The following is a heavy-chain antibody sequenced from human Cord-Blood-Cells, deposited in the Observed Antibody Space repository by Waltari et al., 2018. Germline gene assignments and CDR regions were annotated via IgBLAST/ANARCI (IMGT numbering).Heavy chain of an antibody. CDR2: ISYDGSNN. J-gene: IGHJ4*02. D-gene: IGHD3-9*01. Sequence: QVQLVESGGGVVQPGRSLRLSCAASGFTFSSYAMHWVRQAQGKGLEWVAVISYDGSNNDYADSGKGRFTISRDKSDNTLYLQMSSLRAEDTAVYYCAREAGRYDILTGYDYWCQGTLVTVSS. CDR1: GFTFSSYA. V-gene: IGHV3-30-3*01. CDR3: AREAGRYDILTGYDY.